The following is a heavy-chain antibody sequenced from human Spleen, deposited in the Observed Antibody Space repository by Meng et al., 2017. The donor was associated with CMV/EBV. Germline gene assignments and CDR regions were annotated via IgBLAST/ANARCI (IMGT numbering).Heavy chain of an antibody. CDR2: INPNSGAT. CDR3: AREGCSSTSCSRDAFDI. D-gene: IGHD2-2*01. V-gene: IGHV1-2*02. J-gene: IGHJ3*02. Sequence: ASVKVSCKASGYTFTGYYMHWVRQAPGQGLEWVGWINPNSGATNYAQNFQGRVTMTRDTSTSTVYMELSSLRSEDTAVYYCAREGCSSTSCSRDAFDIWGQGTMVTVSS. CDR1: GYTFTGYY.